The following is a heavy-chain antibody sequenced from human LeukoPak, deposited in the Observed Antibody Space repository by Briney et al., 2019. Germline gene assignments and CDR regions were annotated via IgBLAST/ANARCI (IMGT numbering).Heavy chain of an antibody. Sequence: PGGSLRLSCAASGFTFRSYSMHWVRQAPGKGLEWLSFISTSSSTKYYADSVKGRFTISRDNAKSSLYLQMNSLRDEDTAVYYCAKTTVVTGYWYFDLWGRGTLVTVSS. CDR2: ISTSSSTK. V-gene: IGHV3-48*02. CDR1: GFTFRSYS. CDR3: AKTTVVTGYWYFDL. D-gene: IGHD4-23*01. J-gene: IGHJ2*01.